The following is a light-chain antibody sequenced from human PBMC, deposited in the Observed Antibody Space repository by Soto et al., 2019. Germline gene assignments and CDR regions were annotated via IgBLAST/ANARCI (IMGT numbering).Light chain of an antibody. CDR1: SSDVGGYNY. J-gene: IGLJ1*01. CDR2: AVT. V-gene: IGLV2-14*01. CDR3: CSYTSRTTYV. Sequence: QSARTQPASVSGSPGASSTISCTGTSSDVGGYNYVSWYQQHPGKAPKLIIYAVTNRPSGVSIRFSGSKSGNTASLTISGLQAEEEADYYCCSYTSRTTYVFGPGTKVTVL.